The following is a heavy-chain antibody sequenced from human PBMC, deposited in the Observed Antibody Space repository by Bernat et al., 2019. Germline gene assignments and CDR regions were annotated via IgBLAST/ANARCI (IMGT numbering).Heavy chain of an antibody. CDR3: AKGFVEMTTSPLAFFDY. CDR2: ISSDGANK. CDR1: GFTFSNYG. V-gene: IGHV3-30*18. Sequence: QVQLVESGGGVVQPGRSLRLSCAASGFTFSNYGMHWVRQAPGKGLEWVAVISSDGANKDYAESVKGRFTISRDTSKNTLYLLMNSLRADDTAIYYCAKGFVEMTTSPLAFFDYWGQGTLVTVSS. D-gene: IGHD4-4*01. J-gene: IGHJ4*02.